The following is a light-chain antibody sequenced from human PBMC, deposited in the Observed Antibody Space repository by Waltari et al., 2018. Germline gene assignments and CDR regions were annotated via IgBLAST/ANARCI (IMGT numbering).Light chain of an antibody. J-gene: IGKJ3*01. V-gene: IGKV3-15*01. CDR1: QSVSNN. CDR2: GAS. CDR3: QHYNNWPPLFT. Sequence: EIVMTQSPSTLSVSPWERATLSCRASQSVSNNLALYQQKPGQAPRLLIYGASNRATGIPARFSGSGSGTEFTLTISSLQSEDFAVYYCQHYNNWPPLFTFGPGTKVDIK.